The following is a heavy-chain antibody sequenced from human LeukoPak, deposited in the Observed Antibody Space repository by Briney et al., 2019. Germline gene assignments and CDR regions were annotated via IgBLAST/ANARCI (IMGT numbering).Heavy chain of an antibody. J-gene: IGHJ4*02. V-gene: IGHV3-23*01. CDR1: GFTFSSYA. CDR2: ISGSGGST. D-gene: IGHD5/OR15-5a*01. Sequence: GGSLRLSCAASGFTFSSYAMSWVRQAPGKGLEWVSAISGSGGSTYYADSVKGRFTISRDNSKNTLYLQMNSLRAADKAVYYCAKVLVYVFDYWGQGTLVTVSS. CDR3: AKVLVYVFDY.